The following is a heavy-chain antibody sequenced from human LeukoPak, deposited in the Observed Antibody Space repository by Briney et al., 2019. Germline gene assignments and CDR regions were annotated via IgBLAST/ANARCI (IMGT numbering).Heavy chain of an antibody. V-gene: IGHV3-33*01. J-gene: IGHJ4*02. Sequence: PGGSLRLSCAASGFTFSSYAMHWVRQAPGKGLEWVAVIWYDGSNKYHADSVKGRFTISRDNSKNTLYLQMNTLRAEDTALYYCARGLGYSYGYGIDYWGQGSRVSVSS. CDR2: IWYDGSNK. D-gene: IGHD5-18*01. CDR1: GFTFSSYA. CDR3: ARGLGYSYGYGIDY.